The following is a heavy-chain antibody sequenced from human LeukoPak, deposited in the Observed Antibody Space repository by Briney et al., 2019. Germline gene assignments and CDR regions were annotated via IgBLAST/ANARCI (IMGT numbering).Heavy chain of an antibody. Sequence: GGSLRLSCAASGFTISNNYMNWVHQAPGKGLEWVSVIYSGGSTYYADSVKGRFNISRDNSKNTLYMQMNSLRAEDTAVYYCVKGWLLYGFDIWGQGTMVTVSS. CDR3: VKGWLLYGFDI. CDR1: GFTISNNY. D-gene: IGHD3-3*01. CDR2: IYSGGST. V-gene: IGHV3-53*01. J-gene: IGHJ3*02.